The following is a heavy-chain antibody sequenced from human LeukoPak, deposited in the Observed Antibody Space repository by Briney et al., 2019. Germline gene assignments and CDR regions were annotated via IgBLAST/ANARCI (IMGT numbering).Heavy chain of an antibody. D-gene: IGHD6-13*01. V-gene: IGHV1-69*04. CDR1: GGTFSSYA. CDR3: ARDLSWQQLVQGY. CDR2: IIPILGIA. J-gene: IGHJ4*02. Sequence: ASVKVSCKASGGTFSSYAISWVRQAPGQGLEWMGRIIPILGIANYAQKFQGRVTITADKSTSTAYMELSSLRSEDTAVYYCARDLSWQQLVQGYWGQGTLVTVSS.